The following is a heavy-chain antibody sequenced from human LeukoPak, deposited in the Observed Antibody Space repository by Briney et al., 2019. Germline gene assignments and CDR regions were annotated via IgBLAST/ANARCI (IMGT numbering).Heavy chain of an antibody. D-gene: IGHD3-10*01. V-gene: IGHV1-18*01. CDR3: ARLNGRSDLLWFGELPYYFDY. CDR1: GYTFTSYG. Sequence: GASVKVSCKASGYTFTSYGISWVRPAPGQGLEWMGWISAYNGNTNYAQKLQGRVTMTTDTSTSTAYMELRGLRSDDAAVYYCARLNGRSDLLWFGELPYYFDYWGQGTLVTVSS. CDR2: ISAYNGNT. J-gene: IGHJ4*02.